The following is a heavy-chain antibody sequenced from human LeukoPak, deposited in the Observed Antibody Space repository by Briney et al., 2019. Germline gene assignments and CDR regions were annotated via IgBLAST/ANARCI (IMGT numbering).Heavy chain of an antibody. CDR3: ASGREYCSGGSCYSSDDAFDI. Sequence: ASVKVSCKASGGTFSSYAITWVRQAPGQGLEWMGWXNXXXGGTNYAQKFQGRVTMSRDTSISTAYMGLSRLRSDDTAVYYCASGREYCSGGSCYSSDDAFDIWGQGTMVTVSS. J-gene: IGHJ3*02. V-gene: IGHV1-2*02. D-gene: IGHD2-15*01. CDR2: XNXXXGGT. CDR1: GGTFSSYA.